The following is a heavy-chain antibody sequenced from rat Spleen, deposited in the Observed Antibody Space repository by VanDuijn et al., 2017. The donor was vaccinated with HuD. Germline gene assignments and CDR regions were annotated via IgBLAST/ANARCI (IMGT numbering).Heavy chain of an antibody. V-gene: IGHV5S13*01. CDR2: ISTAGTNT. D-gene: IGHD1-11*01. Sequence: EVRLVESGGALVQPGRPLKISCADSKLNFSDYDMAWVRQTPAKGLEWIASISTAGTNTYYRDSVKGRFTISRDDAKNTQYLQMDSLRSEVTATYYCARHGGLRNWFAYWGQGTLVTVSS. J-gene: IGHJ3*01. CDR1: KLNFSDYD. CDR3: ARHGGLRNWFAY.